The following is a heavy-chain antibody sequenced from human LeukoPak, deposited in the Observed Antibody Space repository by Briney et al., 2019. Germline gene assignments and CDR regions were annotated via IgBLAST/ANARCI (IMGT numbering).Heavy chain of an antibody. CDR1: GFTFSDYS. D-gene: IGHD3-10*01. Sequence: PGGSLRLSCAASGFTFSDYSFNWVRQAPGKGLEWVSFIYSDGRTYYADSVKGRFTISRDNSKNTLYLQMNSLRAEDTAVYYCANHYYGSGSYYNGYYWGQGTLVTVSS. CDR3: ANHYYGSGSYYNGYY. J-gene: IGHJ4*02. V-gene: IGHV3-53*01. CDR2: IYSDGRT.